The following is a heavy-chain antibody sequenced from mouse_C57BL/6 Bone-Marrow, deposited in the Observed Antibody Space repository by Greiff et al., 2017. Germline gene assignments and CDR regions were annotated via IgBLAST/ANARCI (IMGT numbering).Heavy chain of an antibody. V-gene: IGHV1-47*01. Sequence: QVQLQQSGAELVKPGASVKMSCKASGYTFTTYPIEWMKQNHGKSLEWIGNFHPYNDDTKYNEKFKGKATLTVEKSSSTVYVELSRLTSDDSAVFYCAIYDYDDDYFYYWGQGTTLTVSS. CDR2: FHPYNDDT. J-gene: IGHJ2*01. CDR1: GYTFTTYP. D-gene: IGHD2-4*01. CDR3: AIYDYDDDYFYY.